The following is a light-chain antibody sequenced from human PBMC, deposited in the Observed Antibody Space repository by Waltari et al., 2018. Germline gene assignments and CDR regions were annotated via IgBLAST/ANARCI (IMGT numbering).Light chain of an antibody. Sequence: QLVLTQSPSASASLGASVRLTSTLRSGHSTNALPCLQQQPQKGPRYLMKVNSDGSHSKGGEIPDRFSGSSSGAERYLTISSLQSEDEADYYCQTGGHGTWVFGGGTRLTVL. CDR3: QTGGHGTWV. J-gene: IGLJ3*02. CDR1: SGHSTNA. CDR2: VNSDGSH. V-gene: IGLV4-69*01.